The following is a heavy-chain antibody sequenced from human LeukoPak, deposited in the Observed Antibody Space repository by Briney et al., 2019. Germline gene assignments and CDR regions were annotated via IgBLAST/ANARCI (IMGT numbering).Heavy chain of an antibody. CDR2: IDPSGSYT. J-gene: IGHJ4*02. V-gene: IGHV5-10-1*01. Sequence: GESLRISCKGSGYTFSSYWIFWVRQMPGKGLDWMGRIDPSGSYTDYSPSFQGHVTISADKSIGTAYLQWSSLKASDTAIYYCARHLGDFWGQGTLVTVSS. CDR1: GYTFSSYW. CDR3: ARHLGDF. D-gene: IGHD3-16*01.